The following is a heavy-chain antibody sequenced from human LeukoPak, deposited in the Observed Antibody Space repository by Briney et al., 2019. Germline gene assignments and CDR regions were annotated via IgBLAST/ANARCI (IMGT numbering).Heavy chain of an antibody. D-gene: IGHD3/OR15-3a*01. V-gene: IGHV3-7*01. CDR3: ERRSGLGFDP. Sequence: QPGGSLRLSCAASGFTFISYWMSWVRQAPGKGLEWVANIKQDGSEKYYVDSVKGRFTISRDNAKNSLYLQMNSLRAEDTALYYCERRSGLGFDPWGQGTLATVSS. CDR1: GFTFISYW. CDR2: IKQDGSEK. J-gene: IGHJ5*02.